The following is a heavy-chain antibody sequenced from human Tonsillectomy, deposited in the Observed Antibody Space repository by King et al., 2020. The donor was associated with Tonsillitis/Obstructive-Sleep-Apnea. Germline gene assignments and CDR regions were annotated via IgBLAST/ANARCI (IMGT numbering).Heavy chain of an antibody. CDR3: ARGRALTDIYGDYGYYFDY. CDR2: INHSGST. J-gene: IGHJ4*02. D-gene: IGHD4-17*01. Sequence: HVQLPQWGAGLLKPSETLSLTCAVYGGSFSGYYWSWIRQPPGKGLEWIGEINHSGSTNYNPSLKSRVSISVDTSKNQFSLKLSSVTAADTAVYYCARGRALTDIYGDYGYYFDYWGQGTLVTVSS. V-gene: IGHV4-34*01. CDR1: GGSFSGYY.